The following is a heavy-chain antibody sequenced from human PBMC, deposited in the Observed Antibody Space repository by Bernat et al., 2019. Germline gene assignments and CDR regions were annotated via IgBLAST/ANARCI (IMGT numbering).Heavy chain of an antibody. D-gene: IGHD1-26*01. J-gene: IGHJ6*03. CDR1: GGSISSSSYY. Sequence: QLQLQESGPGLVKPSETLSLTCPVSGGSISSSSYYWGWIRQAPGKGLEWIGSIYYSGSTYYNPSLKSRVTISVDTSKNQFSLKLSSVTAADTAVYYCARLREDSHYYYMDVWGKGTTVTVSS. CDR2: IYYSGST. CDR3: ARLREDSHYYYMDV. V-gene: IGHV4-39*01.